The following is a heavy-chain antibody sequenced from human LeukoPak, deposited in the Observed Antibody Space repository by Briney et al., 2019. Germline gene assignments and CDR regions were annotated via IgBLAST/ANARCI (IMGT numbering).Heavy chain of an antibody. Sequence: ASVKVSCKASGYTFTSYYMHWVRQAPGQGLEWMGIINPSGGSTSYAQKFQGRVTMTRDTSTSTVYMELSSLRSEDTAVYYCARVGGDCSGGRCYLFWFDPWGQGTLVTVSS. V-gene: IGHV1-46*01. CDR2: INPSGGST. J-gene: IGHJ5*02. D-gene: IGHD2-15*01. CDR1: GYTFTSYY. CDR3: ARVGGDCSGGRCYLFWFDP.